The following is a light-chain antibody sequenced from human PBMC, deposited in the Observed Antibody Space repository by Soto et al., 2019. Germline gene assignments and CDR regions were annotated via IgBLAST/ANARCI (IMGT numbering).Light chain of an antibody. CDR3: SSYAGGNNLL. CDR1: SSDVGRYIY. J-gene: IGLJ2*01. Sequence: QSALTQPPSASGSPGQSVTISCTGTSSDVGRYIYVSWYQQHPGKAPKLLIYEVSKRPSGVPDRFSGSKSGNTASLTVSGLQAEDEADYYCSSYAGGNNLLFGGGTKLTVL. V-gene: IGLV2-8*01. CDR2: EVS.